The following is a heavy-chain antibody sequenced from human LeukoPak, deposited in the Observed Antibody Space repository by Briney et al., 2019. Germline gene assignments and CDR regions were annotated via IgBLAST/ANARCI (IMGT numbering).Heavy chain of an antibody. D-gene: IGHD6-19*01. CDR3: AREGIAVADNQNWFDP. J-gene: IGHJ5*02. CDR2: IYTSGST. CDR1: GGSISSYY. Sequence: SETLSLTCTVSGGSISSYYWSWIRQPAGKGLEWIGRIYTSGSTNYNPSLKSRVTMSVDTSKNQFSLKLSSVTAADTAMYYCAREGIAVADNQNWFDPWGQGTLVTVSS. V-gene: IGHV4-4*07.